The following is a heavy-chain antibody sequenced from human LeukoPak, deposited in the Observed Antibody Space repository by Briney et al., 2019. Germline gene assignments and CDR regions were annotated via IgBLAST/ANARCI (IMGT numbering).Heavy chain of an antibody. CDR2: ISWNSGSI. J-gene: IGHJ4*02. D-gene: IGHD2-15*01. Sequence: PGRSLRLSCAGSGFIFNNYAMHWVRQPPGKGLEWVSGISWNSGSIDYADSVKGRFTISRDNSKNTLYLQMNSLRAEDTAVYYCARTYCSGGSCYSAFVDYWGQGTLVTVSS. CDR3: ARTYCSGGSCYSAFVDY. CDR1: GFIFNNYA. V-gene: IGHV3-9*01.